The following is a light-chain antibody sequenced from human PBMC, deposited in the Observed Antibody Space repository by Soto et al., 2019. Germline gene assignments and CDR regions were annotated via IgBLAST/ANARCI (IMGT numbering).Light chain of an antibody. Sequence: EIVLTQSPGTLSLSPGERATLSCRASQSLSNNIYLAWYQQKPGQAPRLLIYGASSRATGIPNRFSGSGSGTDFTLTISSLEPEDFAVYYCQQRSAWSSITFGQGTRLEIK. J-gene: IGKJ5*01. CDR2: GAS. CDR3: QQRSAWSSIT. CDR1: QSLSNNIY. V-gene: IGKV3D-20*02.